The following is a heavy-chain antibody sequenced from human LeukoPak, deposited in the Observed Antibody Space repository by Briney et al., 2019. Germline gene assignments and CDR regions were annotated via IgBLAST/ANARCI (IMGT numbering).Heavy chain of an antibody. CDR2: ISYDGSNK. D-gene: IGHD2-21*02. V-gene: IGHV3-30*18. Sequence: GRSLRLSCAASGFTFSSYGMHWVHQAPGKGLEWVAVISYDGSNKYYADSVKGRFTISRDNSKNTLYLQMNSLRAEDTAVYYCAKDVLYCGGDCYHFDYWGQGTLVTVSS. CDR3: AKDVLYCGGDCYHFDY. J-gene: IGHJ4*02. CDR1: GFTFSSYG.